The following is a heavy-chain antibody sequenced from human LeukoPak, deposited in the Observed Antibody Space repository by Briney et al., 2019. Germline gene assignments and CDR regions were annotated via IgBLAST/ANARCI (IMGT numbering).Heavy chain of an antibody. CDR1: GFTFSSYW. Sequence: GGSLRLSCAASGFTFSSYWMSWVRQAPGKGLEWVANIKQDGSEKYYVDSVKGRFTISRDNSKNTLYLQMNSLRAEDTAVYYCAKDLIAAAGKLDYGMDVWGQGTTVTVSS. J-gene: IGHJ6*02. CDR2: IKQDGSEK. V-gene: IGHV3-7*01. D-gene: IGHD6-13*01. CDR3: AKDLIAAAGKLDYGMDV.